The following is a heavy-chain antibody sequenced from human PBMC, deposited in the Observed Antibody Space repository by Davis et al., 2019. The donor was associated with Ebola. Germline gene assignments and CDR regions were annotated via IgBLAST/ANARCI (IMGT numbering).Heavy chain of an antibody. CDR1: GGSISNYY. V-gene: IGHV4-59*01. CDR2: VYYSGST. J-gene: IGHJ4*02. CDR3: ARVSWGFIDY. Sequence: MPSETLSLTCTVSGGSISNYYWTWIRQAPGKGLEWSGYVYYSGSTNYNPSLKSRVTISVDTSKNQFSLKLSSVTAADTAVYYCARVSWGFIDYWGQGTLVTVSS. D-gene: IGHD3-10*01.